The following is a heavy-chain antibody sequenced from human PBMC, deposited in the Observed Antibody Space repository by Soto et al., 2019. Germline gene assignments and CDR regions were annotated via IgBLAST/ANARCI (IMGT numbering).Heavy chain of an antibody. J-gene: IGHJ4*02. CDR3: ARHGPGGSYSDY. D-gene: IGHD1-26*01. CDR2: IYYSGST. Sequence: QLQLQESGPGLVKPSETLSLTCTVSGGSISSSSYYWGWIRQPPGKGLEWIGSIYYSGSTYYNPSLKRRVNISVDTSKNQFSLKLSSVTAADTDVYSAARHGPGGSYSDYWGQGTLVTVSS. V-gene: IGHV4-39*01. CDR1: GGSISSSSYY.